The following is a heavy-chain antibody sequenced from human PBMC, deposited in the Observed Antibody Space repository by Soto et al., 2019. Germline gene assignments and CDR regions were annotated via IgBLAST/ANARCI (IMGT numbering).Heavy chain of an antibody. D-gene: IGHD4-17*01. V-gene: IGHV1-18*04. Sequence: EASVKVSCKASGYTFTSYGISWVRQAPGQGLEWMGWISAYNGNTNYAQKLQGRVTMTTDTSTSTAYMELRSLRSDDTAVYYCARDPRRKFDYGDYVGVENYYYYYGMDVWGQGTTVTVSS. CDR1: GYTFTSYG. CDR3: ARDPRRKFDYGDYVGVENYYYYYGMDV. J-gene: IGHJ6*02. CDR2: ISAYNGNT.